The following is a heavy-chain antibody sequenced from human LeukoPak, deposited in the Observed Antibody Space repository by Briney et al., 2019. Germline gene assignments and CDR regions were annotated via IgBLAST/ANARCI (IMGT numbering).Heavy chain of an antibody. D-gene: IGHD6-6*01. V-gene: IGHV3-21*01. J-gene: IGHJ6*03. CDR1: GFTFSSYS. Sequence: GGSLRLSCAASGFTFSSYSMNWVRQAPGKGLEWVSSISSSSSYIYYADSVKGRFTISRDNAKNSLYLQMNSLRAEDTAVYYCAREGGIAARPDYYYYMDVWGKGTTVTVSS. CDR2: ISSSSSYI. CDR3: AREGGIAARPDYYYYMDV.